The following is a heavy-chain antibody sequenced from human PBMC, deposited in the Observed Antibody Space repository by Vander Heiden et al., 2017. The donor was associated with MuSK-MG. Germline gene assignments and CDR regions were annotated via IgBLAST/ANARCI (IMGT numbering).Heavy chain of an antibody. CDR2: IYYCGGT. CDR1: GGSVSSSSYY. CDR3: ARVRYYGFGSVIPSSWLDP. V-gene: IGHV4-39*07. J-gene: IGHJ5*02. Sequence: QPQLQESGPGLVKPSETLSLSCTVSGGSVSSSSYYWGWIRQPPGQGLEWIGSIYYCGGTYYTPSLKSRVTISVDTSKHQFSLKLSCVTAAEPAVYYCARVRYYGFGSVIPSSWLDPWGQGSLVAV. D-gene: IGHD3-3*01.